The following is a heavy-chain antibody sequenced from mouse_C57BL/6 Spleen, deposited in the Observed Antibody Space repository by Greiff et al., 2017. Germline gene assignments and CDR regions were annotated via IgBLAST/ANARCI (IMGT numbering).Heavy chain of an antibody. Sequence: VQLVESGAELARPGASVKLSCKASGYTFTSYGIRWVKQRTGQGLEWIGEIYPRSGNTYYNEKFKGKATLTADKSSSTAYMELRSLTSEDSAVYFCARDYGSAYYAMDYWCQGTSVTVSS. CDR1: GYTFTSYG. V-gene: IGHV1-81*01. D-gene: IGHD1-1*01. CDR2: IYPRSGNT. J-gene: IGHJ4*01. CDR3: ARDYGSAYYAMDY.